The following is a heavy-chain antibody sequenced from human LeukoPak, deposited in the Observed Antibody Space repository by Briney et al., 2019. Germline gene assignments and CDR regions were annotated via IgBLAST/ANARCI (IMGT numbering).Heavy chain of an antibody. CDR2: IKSKTDGGTT. CDR3: TPRLLNYDSSGYPHYFDY. CDR1: GFTFSNAW. J-gene: IGHJ4*02. D-gene: IGHD3-22*01. Sequence: PGGSLRLSCAASGFTFSNAWMSWVRQAPGMRLEWVGRIKSKTDGGTTDYAAPVKGRFTISRDDSKNTLYLQMNSLKTEDTAVYYCTPRLLNYDSSGYPHYFDYWGQGTLVTVSS. V-gene: IGHV3-15*01.